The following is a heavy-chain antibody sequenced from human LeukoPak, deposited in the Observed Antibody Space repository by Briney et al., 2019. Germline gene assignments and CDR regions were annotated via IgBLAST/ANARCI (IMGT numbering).Heavy chain of an antibody. J-gene: IGHJ4*02. CDR3: ARDRGKVGATID. CDR1: GFTFDTSW. V-gene: IGHV3-66*01. D-gene: IGHD1-26*01. Sequence: GGSLRLSCAVSGFTFDTSWMSWVRQAPGKGLEWVSVIYSGGGTYYADSVTGRFTISRDNSKNTLYLQMNSLRAEDTAAYYCARDRGKVGATIDWGQGTLVTVSS. CDR2: IYSGGGT.